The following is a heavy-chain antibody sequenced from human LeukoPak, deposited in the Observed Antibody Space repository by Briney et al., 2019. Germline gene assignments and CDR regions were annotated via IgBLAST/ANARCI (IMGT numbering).Heavy chain of an antibody. CDR2: IYPGDADT. V-gene: IGHV5-51*01. Sequence: GESLKISCKGSEYSFTSYLIGWVRHTLGKGVEGMGIIYPGDADTRYSPSFQGQVTISADKSISTAYLQWSSLEASDTAMYYCARHATTGTTHYYGMDVWGKGTTVTVSS. D-gene: IGHD1-1*01. CDR3: ARHATTGTTHYYGMDV. J-gene: IGHJ6*04. CDR1: EYSFTSYL.